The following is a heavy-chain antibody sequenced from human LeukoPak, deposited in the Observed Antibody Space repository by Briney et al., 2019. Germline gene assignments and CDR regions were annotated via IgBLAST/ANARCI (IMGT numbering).Heavy chain of an antibody. D-gene: IGHD3-22*01. CDR3: ARGIGAIVVAARDFDY. CDR2: IYYSGST. Sequence: SETLSLTCTVSGGSISSSSYYWGWIRQPPGKGLEWIGSIYYSGSTYYNPSLKSRVTISVDTSKNQFSLKLSSVTAADTAVYYCARGIGAIVVAARDFDYWGQGTLVTVSS. CDR1: GGSISSSSYY. J-gene: IGHJ4*02. V-gene: IGHV4-39*07.